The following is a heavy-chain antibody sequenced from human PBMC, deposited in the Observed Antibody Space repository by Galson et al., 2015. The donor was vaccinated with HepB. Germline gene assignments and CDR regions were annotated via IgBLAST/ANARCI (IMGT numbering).Heavy chain of an antibody. Sequence: SVKVSCKASGYTFTSYDINWVRQATGQGLEWMGWMNPNGGNTGYAQKFQGRVTMTRNTSISTAYMELSSLRSEDTAVYYCARDHIVGATYWFDPWGQGTLVTVSS. D-gene: IGHD1-26*01. V-gene: IGHV1-8*01. CDR1: GYTFTSYD. CDR3: ARDHIVGATYWFDP. J-gene: IGHJ5*02. CDR2: MNPNGGNT.